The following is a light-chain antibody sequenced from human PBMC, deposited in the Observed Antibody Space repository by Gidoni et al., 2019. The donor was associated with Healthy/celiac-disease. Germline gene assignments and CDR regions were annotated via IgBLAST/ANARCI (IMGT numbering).Light chain of an antibody. CDR1: QSVSRSY. Sequence: EIVLTPYPGTLSLSPGERATLSCRASQSVSRSYLAWYQQKPDQAPRLLIYGASSRATGIPDRFSGSGSGTDFTLTISRLEPEDFAVYYCQQYGSSPGTFGQGTKVEIK. J-gene: IGKJ1*01. CDR2: GAS. CDR3: QQYGSSPGT. V-gene: IGKV3-20*01.